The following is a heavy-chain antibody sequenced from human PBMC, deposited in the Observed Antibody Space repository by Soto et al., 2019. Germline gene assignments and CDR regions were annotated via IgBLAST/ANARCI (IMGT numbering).Heavy chain of an antibody. V-gene: IGHV3-48*02. CDR1: GFTFSSYS. Sequence: EVQLVESGGGLVQPGGSLRLSCAASGFTFSSYSMNWVRQAPGKGLEWVSYISSSSSTIYYADPVKGRFTISRDNAKNSLYLQMNSLRDEDTAVYYCARMTTVTTWKAFDIWGQGTMVTVSS. CDR2: ISSSSSTI. D-gene: IGHD4-17*01. J-gene: IGHJ3*02. CDR3: ARMTTVTTWKAFDI.